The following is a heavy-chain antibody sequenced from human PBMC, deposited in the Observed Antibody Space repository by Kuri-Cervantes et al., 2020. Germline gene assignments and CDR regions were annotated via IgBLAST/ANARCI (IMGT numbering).Heavy chain of an antibody. J-gene: IGHJ3*02. Sequence: AAEHVSCKASGYTFTSYGISWVRQAPGQGLEWMGWISAYNGNTNYAQKLQGRVTMTTDTSTSTAYMELRSLRSDDTAVYYCARRGGWLVPGAFDIWGQGTMVTVSS. CDR1: GYTFTSYG. D-gene: IGHD6-19*01. CDR3: ARRGGWLVPGAFDI. CDR2: ISAYNGNT. V-gene: IGHV1-18*01.